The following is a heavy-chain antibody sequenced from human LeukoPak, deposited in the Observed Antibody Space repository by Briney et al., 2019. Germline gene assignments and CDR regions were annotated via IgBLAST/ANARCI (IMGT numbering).Heavy chain of an antibody. CDR2: INHSGST. CDR1: GGSCSGYY. CDR3: ARERRYYYYGMDV. D-gene: IGHD6-25*01. V-gene: IGHV4-34*01. J-gene: IGHJ6*02. Sequence: SETLSLTGAVYGGSCSGYYWSWIRQPPGKGLEWMGEINHSGSTNYNPSLKSRVTISVDTSKKQFSLKLSSVTAADTAVYYCARERRYYYYGMDVWGQGTTVTVSS.